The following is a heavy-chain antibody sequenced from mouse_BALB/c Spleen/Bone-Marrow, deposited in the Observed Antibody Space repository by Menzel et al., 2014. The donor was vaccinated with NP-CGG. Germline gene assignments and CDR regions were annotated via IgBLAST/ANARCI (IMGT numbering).Heavy chain of an antibody. V-gene: IGHV1-7*01. CDR2: IYPSTDYT. D-gene: IGHD2-4*01. CDR3: ARDDYAY. CDR1: GYTFTSYW. Sequence: QVQLKQSGAELAKPGASVKMSCKASGYTFTSYWMHWVKQRPGQGLEWIGYIYPSTDYTEHNQKFKDKAIMTADKSPSTAYMQLSSLTSEDSAVYYCARDDYAYWGQGTLVTVSA. J-gene: IGHJ3*01.